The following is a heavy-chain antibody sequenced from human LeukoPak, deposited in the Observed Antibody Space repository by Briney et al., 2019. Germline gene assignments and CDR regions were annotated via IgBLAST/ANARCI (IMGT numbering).Heavy chain of an antibody. J-gene: IGHJ4*02. CDR1: GFTFSSYS. V-gene: IGHV3-21*01. Sequence: GGSLRLSCTASGFTFSSYSMNWVRQAPGKGLEWVSSISSSSSYIYYADSVKGRFTISRDSSKNTLYLQMNSLRAEDTAVYYCARESYVDVVATIMDYWGQGTLVTVSS. CDR2: ISSSSSYI. CDR3: ARESYVDVVATIMDY. D-gene: IGHD5-12*01.